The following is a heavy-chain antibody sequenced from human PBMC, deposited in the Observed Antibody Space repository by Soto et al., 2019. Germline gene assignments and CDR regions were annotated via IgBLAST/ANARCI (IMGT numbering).Heavy chain of an antibody. CDR1: GFSLSTSGVG. CDR2: IYWDDSK. D-gene: IGHD3-9*01. Sequence: QITLKESGPTLVRPTQTLTLTCAFSGFSLSTSGVGVGWIRQPPGKALEWLAVIYWDDSKHYSPSLRSRLTITLDTSKHHGVRTMSNMDPLDTGTYYCAHKGPEDWPLVYWGQGTLVTVSS. V-gene: IGHV2-5*02. CDR3: AHKGPEDWPLVY. J-gene: IGHJ4*02.